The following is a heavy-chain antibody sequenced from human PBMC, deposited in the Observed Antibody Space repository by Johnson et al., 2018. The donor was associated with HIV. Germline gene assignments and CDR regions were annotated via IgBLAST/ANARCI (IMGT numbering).Heavy chain of an antibody. J-gene: IGHJ3*02. V-gene: IGHV3-23*04. CDR2: ISGSGGST. CDR3: AKEKNGYHWTFDI. D-gene: IGHD5-24*01. Sequence: VQLVESGGGLVQPGGSLRLACAASGFTFSSYAMSWVRQAPGKGLEWVSAISGSGGSTYYADSVKGRFTISRDNSKNTLYLQMNSLRAEDTVVYYCAKEKNGYHWTFDIWGQRTMVTVSS. CDR1: GFTFSSYA.